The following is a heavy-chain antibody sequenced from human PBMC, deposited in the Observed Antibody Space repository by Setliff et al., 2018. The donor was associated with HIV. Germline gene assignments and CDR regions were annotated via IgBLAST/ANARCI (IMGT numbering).Heavy chain of an antibody. CDR2: IWYDGSNK. V-gene: IGHV3-33*01. D-gene: IGHD6-19*01. J-gene: IGHJ6*03. CDR1: GFIFSNDD. Sequence: GGSLRLSCAASGFIFSNDDIHWVRQAPGKGLEWVAVIWYDGSNKYYADSVKGRFTISRDNSKNTLFLQMNSLRAEDTAVYYCARPPGVGSGWYYYYMDVWGKGTTVTVSS. CDR3: ARPPGVGSGWYYYYMDV.